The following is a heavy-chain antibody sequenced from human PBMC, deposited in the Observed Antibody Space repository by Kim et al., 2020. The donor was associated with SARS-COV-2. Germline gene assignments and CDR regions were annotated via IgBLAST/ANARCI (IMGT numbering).Heavy chain of an antibody. CDR3: AKEDSSGFDY. V-gene: IGHV3-43*01. J-gene: IGHJ4*02. CDR2: ST. D-gene: IGHD3-22*01. Sequence: STYYADSVKGRFTISRDNSKNSLYLQMNSLRTEDTALYYCAKEDSSGFDYWGQGTLVTVSS.